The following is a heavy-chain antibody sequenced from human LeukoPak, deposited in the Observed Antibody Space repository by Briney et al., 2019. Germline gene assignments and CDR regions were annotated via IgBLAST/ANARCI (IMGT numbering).Heavy chain of an antibody. D-gene: IGHD2-2*01. J-gene: IGHJ4*02. CDR3: AKGPYCSSTSCYVPFDY. Sequence: GASVKVSCKASGYTFTSYDFNWVRQATGQRPEWMGWMSPNSGDTGYAQKFQDRVTMTRNTSISTAYMELSSLRSDDTAVYYCAKGPYCSSTSCYVPFDYWGQGTLVTVSS. CDR1: GYTFTSYD. CDR2: MSPNSGDT. V-gene: IGHV1-8*01.